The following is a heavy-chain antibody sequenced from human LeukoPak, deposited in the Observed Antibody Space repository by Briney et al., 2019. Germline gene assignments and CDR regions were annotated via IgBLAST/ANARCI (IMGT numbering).Heavy chain of an antibody. V-gene: IGHV4-61*02. CDR3: ARARSSTSWDYYYYMDV. CDR1: GGSISSGSYY. J-gene: IGHJ6*03. D-gene: IGHD2-2*01. CDR2: IYTSGST. Sequence: SETLSLTCTVSGGSISSGSYYWSWIRQPAGKGLEWIGRIYTSGSTNYNPSLKSRVTISVDTSKNQFSLKLSSVTAADTAVYYCARARSSTSWDYYYYMDVWGKGTTVTVSS.